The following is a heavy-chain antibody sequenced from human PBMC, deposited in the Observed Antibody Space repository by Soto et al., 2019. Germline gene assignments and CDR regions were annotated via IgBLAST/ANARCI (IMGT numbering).Heavy chain of an antibody. V-gene: IGHV1-3*01. CDR1: GYSFTNYA. CDR2: INADNGNT. Sequence: GASVKVSCTTSGYSFTNYAMHWVRQAPGQSLEWMGWINADNGNTKYSQKFQGRVTITRDTSASTAYMELSSLRSEDTAVYYCARGAKYYYDSSVYYYIFHYWGQGTQVTVSS. J-gene: IGHJ4*02. CDR3: ARGAKYYYDSSVYYYIFHY. D-gene: IGHD3-22*01.